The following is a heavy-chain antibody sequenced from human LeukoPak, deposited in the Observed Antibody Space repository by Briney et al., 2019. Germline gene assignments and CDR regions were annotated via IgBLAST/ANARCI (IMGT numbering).Heavy chain of an antibody. CDR2: ISGSGGST. CDR1: GFTFSSYA. V-gene: IGHV3-23*01. CDR3: AKPLYSSSWYDYYFDY. J-gene: IGHJ4*02. D-gene: IGHD6-13*01. Sequence: GGSLRLSCAASGFTFSSYAMSWVRQAPGKGLEWVSAISGSGGSTYYADSVKGRFTISRDNSKNTLYLQMNSLRAEDTAVYYCAKPLYSSSWYDYYFDYWGQGTLVTVSS.